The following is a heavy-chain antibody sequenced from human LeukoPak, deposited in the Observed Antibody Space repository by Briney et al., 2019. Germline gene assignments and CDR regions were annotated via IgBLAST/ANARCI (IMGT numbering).Heavy chain of an antibody. Sequence: SETLSLTCTVSGGSIRDYYWSWIRQPLRKGLEWIGFISHTGSTNSNSSLKSRVTISLDTSKNQFSLQLTSVTAADTAVYYCARQNTLTAYGYDIWGQGTMVTVSS. CDR3: ARQNTLTAYGYDI. CDR1: GGSIRDYY. V-gene: IGHV4-59*08. CDR2: ISHTGST. J-gene: IGHJ3*02. D-gene: IGHD3-9*01.